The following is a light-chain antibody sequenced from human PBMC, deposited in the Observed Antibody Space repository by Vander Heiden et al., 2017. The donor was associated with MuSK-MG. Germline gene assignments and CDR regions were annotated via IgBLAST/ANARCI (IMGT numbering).Light chain of an antibody. V-gene: IGKV1-33*01. Sequence: DIQMTQSPSSLSASVGDRVTITCQASQDINNYLNWYQQKPGKAPKLLIYDASNLETWVPSRFSGRGPRTDFSLTMISLLPAAHPTYYCRLEDYLPHTFGQRTKLEIK. CDR3: RLEDYLPHT. CDR1: QDINNY. J-gene: IGKJ2*01. CDR2: DAS.